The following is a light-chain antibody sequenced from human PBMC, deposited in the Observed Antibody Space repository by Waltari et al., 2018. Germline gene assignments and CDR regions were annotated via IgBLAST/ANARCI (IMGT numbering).Light chain of an antibody. CDR3: QQYYSAPPNT. CDR2: GAS. V-gene: IGKV4-1*01. J-gene: IGKJ2*01. CDR1: HRVFYSSAENHY. Sequence: DIVMTHSPHFLAVSLGERATINCTSRHRVFYSSAENHYIAWYQQKPGRPLKLLIYGASTREARVPERFSGSGSGTHFTLTIDSLQAEDVAVYYCQQYYSAPPNTFGRGTKLDLK.